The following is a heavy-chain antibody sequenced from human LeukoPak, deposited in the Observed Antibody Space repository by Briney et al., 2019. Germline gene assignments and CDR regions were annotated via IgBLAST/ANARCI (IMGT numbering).Heavy chain of an antibody. CDR1: GFTFSSYA. J-gene: IGHJ4*02. D-gene: IGHD2-2*01. CDR2: ISYDGSNK. V-gene: IGHV3-30-3*01. CDR3: ASPGCSTSCYAFDY. Sequence: GGSLRLSCAASGFTFSSYAMHWVRQAPGKGLEWVAVISYDGSNKYYADSVKGRFTISRDNSKNTLYLQMNSLRAEDTAVYYCASPGCSTSCYAFDYWGQGTLVTVSS.